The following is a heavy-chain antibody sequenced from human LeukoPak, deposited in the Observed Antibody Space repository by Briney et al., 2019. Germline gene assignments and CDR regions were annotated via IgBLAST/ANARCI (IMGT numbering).Heavy chain of an antibody. V-gene: IGHV3-30*18. CDR1: GFTFSSYC. D-gene: IGHD3-16*02. J-gene: IGHJ4*02. CDR2: IAYHGGAE. CDR3: AKQSFRMVNYFDY. Sequence: GRSLRLSCAASGFTFSSYCMHWVRQAPGKGLEWVAVIAYHGGAEYYADSVKGRFTISRDNSKNTVDLQLNRLRAEASAVYYCAKQSFRMVNYFDYWGRGTLVSVSS.